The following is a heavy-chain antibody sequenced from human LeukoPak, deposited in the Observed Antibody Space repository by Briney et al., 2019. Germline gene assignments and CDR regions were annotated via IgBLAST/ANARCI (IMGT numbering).Heavy chain of an antibody. CDR2: IYSGGST. J-gene: IGHJ4*02. Sequence: GGSLRLSCAASGFTVSNNFMSWVRQAPGKGLEWVSVIYSGGSTYYADSVKGRFSISRDNSKNTLYLHMNSLRAEDTAVYYCSRGTTTGWYGAYWGQGALVTVSS. CDR3: SRGTTTGWYGAY. CDR1: GFTVSNNF. V-gene: IGHV3-53*01. D-gene: IGHD6-19*01.